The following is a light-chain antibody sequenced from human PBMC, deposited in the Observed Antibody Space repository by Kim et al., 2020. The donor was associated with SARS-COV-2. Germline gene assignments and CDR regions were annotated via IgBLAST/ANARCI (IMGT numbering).Light chain of an antibody. CDR2: SDR. V-gene: IGLV3-21*04. J-gene: IGLJ2*01. Sequence: PGQTASRTCGGNHIGSKSVHWYQQMPGQAPVVVIFSDRDRPPGIPARFSGSNSGNTATLTISGVEAGDEADYYWQVWDSTSDHVVFGGGTQLTVL. CDR1: HIGSKS. CDR3: QVWDSTSDHVV.